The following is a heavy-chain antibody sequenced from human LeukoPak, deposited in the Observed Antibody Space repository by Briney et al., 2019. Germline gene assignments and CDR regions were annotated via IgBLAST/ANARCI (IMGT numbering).Heavy chain of an antibody. J-gene: IGHJ5*02. CDR2: ISWNSGSI. CDR1: GFTFDDYA. V-gene: IGHV3-9*01. CDR3: AKDIYPNLKQTENWFDP. Sequence: PGGSLRLSCAASGFTFDDYAMHWVRQAPGKGLEWVSGISWNSGSIGYADPVKGRFTISRDNAKNSLYLQMNSLRAEDTALYYCAKDIYPNLKQTENWFDPWGQGTLVTVSS. D-gene: IGHD2-2*02.